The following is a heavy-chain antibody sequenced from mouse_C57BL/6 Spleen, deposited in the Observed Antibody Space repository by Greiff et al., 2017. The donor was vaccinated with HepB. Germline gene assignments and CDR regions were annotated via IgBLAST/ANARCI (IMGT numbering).Heavy chain of an antibody. CDR1: GYTFTSYW. D-gene: IGHD2-3*01. V-gene: IGHV1-61*01. CDR3: ARGGDCYPDY. Sequence: VQLQQPGAELVRPGSSVKLSCKASGYTFTSYWMDWVKQRTGQGLEWIGNIYPSDSETHYNQKFKDKATLTVDKSSSTAYMQLSSLTSEDSAVYYCARGGDCYPDYWGQGTTLTVSS. CDR2: IYPSDSET. J-gene: IGHJ2*01.